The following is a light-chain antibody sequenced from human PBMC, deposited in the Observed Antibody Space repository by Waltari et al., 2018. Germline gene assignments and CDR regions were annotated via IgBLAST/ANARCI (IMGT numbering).Light chain of an antibody. CDR1: SSNIGNNY. J-gene: IGLJ3*02. V-gene: IGLV1-51*02. Sequence: HSVLTQPPSVSAAPGQKVTISCSGSSSNIGNNYVSWYQQLPGTAPKLLTYESDRLPSVVPDRFSASKSGTAASLGITGLQTGNEADYYFGVWDSILNSWVFGGGTKLTVL. CDR2: ESD. CDR3: GVWDSILNSWV.